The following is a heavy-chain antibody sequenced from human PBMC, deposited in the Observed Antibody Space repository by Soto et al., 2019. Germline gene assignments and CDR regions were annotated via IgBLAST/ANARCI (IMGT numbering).Heavy chain of an antibody. J-gene: IGHJ4*02. CDR3: SRVEHAEVPFDY. D-gene: IGHD1-26*01. CDR2: IKSKIDGGTT. Sequence: GGSLRLSCAASGFTFSDAWITWVRQAPGKGLEWVGRIKSKIDGGTTDFAAPEKGRFAISRDDSKIIAYLQMKSLKTEDTAVYCCSRVEHAEVPFDYWGQSAVVTVSS. V-gene: IGHV3-15*07. CDR1: GFTFSDAW.